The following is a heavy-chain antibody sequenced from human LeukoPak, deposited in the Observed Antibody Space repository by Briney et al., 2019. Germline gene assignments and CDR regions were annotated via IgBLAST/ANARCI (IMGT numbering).Heavy chain of an antibody. CDR1: GFTFSSYG. V-gene: IGHV3-30*02. CDR2: IRYDGSNK. D-gene: IGHD6-19*01. Sequence: GGSLRLSCAASGFTFSSYGMHWVRQAPGKGLEWVAFIRYDGSNKYYADSVKGRFTISRDNSKNTLYLQMNSLRAEATAVYYCAKAAQPWLPQTYFDYWGHGALVTVSS. CDR3: AKAAQPWLPQTYFDY. J-gene: IGHJ4*01.